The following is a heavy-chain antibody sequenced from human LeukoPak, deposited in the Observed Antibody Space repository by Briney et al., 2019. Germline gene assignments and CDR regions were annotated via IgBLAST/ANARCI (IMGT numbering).Heavy chain of an antibody. D-gene: IGHD4-17*01. CDR2: ISGSGGST. Sequence: GGSLRLSCAASGFTFSSYAMSWVRQAPGKGLEWVSAISGSGGSTYYADSVKGRFTISRDNSKNTLYLQMNSPRAEDTAVYYCAKERAYGDLVYYFDYWGQGTLVTVSS. CDR1: GFTFSSYA. V-gene: IGHV3-23*01. CDR3: AKERAYGDLVYYFDY. J-gene: IGHJ4*02.